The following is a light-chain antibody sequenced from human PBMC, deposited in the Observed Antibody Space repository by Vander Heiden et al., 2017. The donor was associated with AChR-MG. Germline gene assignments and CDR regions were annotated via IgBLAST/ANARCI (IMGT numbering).Light chain of an antibody. CDR3: QQGYSPPQT. J-gene: IGKJ1*01. Sequence: DIQMTQSPSSLSASVGDRVTITCRASQRISTYLSWYQQKPGKAPKLLIYAASSLQSGVPARFSGSGSGTDFTLTISSLQPEDFATYYCQQGYSPPQTFGQGTKVEIK. CDR2: AAS. V-gene: IGKV1-39*01. CDR1: QRISTY.